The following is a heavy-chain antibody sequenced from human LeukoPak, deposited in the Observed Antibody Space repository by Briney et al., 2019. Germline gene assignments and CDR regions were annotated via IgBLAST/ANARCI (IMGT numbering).Heavy chain of an antibody. CDR1: GGSFSGYY. J-gene: IGHJ4*02. CDR2: INHSGST. CDR3: ARATARPLDY. D-gene: IGHD2-21*02. Sequence: PSETLSLTCVVYGGSFSGYYWSWIRQPPGKGLEWIGEINHSGSTNYNPSLKSRVTISVDTSKNQFSLKLSSVTAADTAVYYCARATARPLDYWGQGTLVTVSS. V-gene: IGHV4-34*01.